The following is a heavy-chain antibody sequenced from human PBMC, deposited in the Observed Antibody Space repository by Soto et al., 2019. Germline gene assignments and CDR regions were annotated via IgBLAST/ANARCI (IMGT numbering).Heavy chain of an antibody. CDR3: ARVGSEIYYYYYGMDV. V-gene: IGHV1-69*13. CDR1: GGTFSSYA. J-gene: IGHJ6*02. Sequence: EAAVKVSCKASGGTFSSYAISWVRQAPGQGLEWMGGIIPIFGTANYAQKFQGRVTITADESTSTAYMELSSLRSEDTAVYYCARVGSEIYYYYYGMDVCGQGTTVTVSS. CDR2: IIPIFGTA.